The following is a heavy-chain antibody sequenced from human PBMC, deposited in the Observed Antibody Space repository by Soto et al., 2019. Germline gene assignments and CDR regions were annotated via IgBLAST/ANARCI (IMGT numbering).Heavy chain of an antibody. CDR1: GFPFSSSA. CDR2: ISHNGLDT. Sequence: GGSLILSCAVSGFPFSSSAMNWVRQAPGEGLEWVSVISHNGLDTYYADSVRGRFTISRDNSEDTLYLQMNSLRVGDTAVYYCTRDIHGMDLWGQGTTVTVSS. V-gene: IGHV3-23*01. CDR3: TRDIHGMDL. J-gene: IGHJ6*02.